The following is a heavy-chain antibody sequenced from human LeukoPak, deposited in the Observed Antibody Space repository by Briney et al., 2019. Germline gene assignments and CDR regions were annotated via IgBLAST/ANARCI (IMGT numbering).Heavy chain of an antibody. D-gene: IGHD5-18*01. V-gene: IGHV3-30*18. J-gene: IGHJ4*02. Sequence: GGSLRLSCAASGFTFSSYGMHWVRQAPGKGLEWVAVISYDGSNKYYADSVKGRFTISRDNSKNTLYLQMNSLRAEDTAVYYCAKDWEPIQLDTIDYRGQGTLVTVSS. CDR3: AKDWEPIQLDTIDY. CDR1: GFTFSSYG. CDR2: ISYDGSNK.